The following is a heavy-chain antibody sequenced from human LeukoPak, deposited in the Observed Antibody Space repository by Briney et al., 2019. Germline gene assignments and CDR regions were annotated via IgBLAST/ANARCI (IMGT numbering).Heavy chain of an antibody. J-gene: IGHJ6*02. CDR2: ISGSGGST. D-gene: IGHD2-21*02. V-gene: IGHV3-23*01. CDR3: AKASPDCGGDCYSPYYYYGMDV. Sequence: GGSLRLSRAASGFTFSSYAMSWVRQAPGKGLEWVSAISGSGGSTYYADSVKGRFTISRDNSKNTLYLQMNSLRAEDTAVYYCAKASPDCGGDCYSPYYYYGMDVWGQGTTVTVSS. CDR1: GFTFSSYA.